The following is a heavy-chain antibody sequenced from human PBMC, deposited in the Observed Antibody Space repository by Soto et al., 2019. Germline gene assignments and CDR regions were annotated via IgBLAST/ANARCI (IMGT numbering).Heavy chain of an antibody. V-gene: IGHV2-5*02. CDR3: AHRDSTGTTTYFDS. J-gene: IGHJ4*02. Sequence: QITLKEAGPTLVKPTETLTLTCTFSGFSFTTTRMGLGWTRQPPGKALEWLAIIYWDGESRYNPLLRRRLTLTEDTSHNQVVLTMTNMDPKDTATYYCAHRDSTGTTTYFDSWGQGIPVTVAS. D-gene: IGHD1-1*01. CDR1: GFSFTTTRMG. CDR2: IYWDGES.